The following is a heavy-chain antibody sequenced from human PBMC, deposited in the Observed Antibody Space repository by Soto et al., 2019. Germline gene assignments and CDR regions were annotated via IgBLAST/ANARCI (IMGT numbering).Heavy chain of an antibody. CDR1: GFTFSSYG. V-gene: IGHV3-33*01. D-gene: IGHD3-9*01. CDR3: ARDPADYDILTGDYYYYYGMDV. CDR2: IWYDGSNK. J-gene: IGHJ6*02. Sequence: QVQLVESGGGVVQPGRSLRLSCAASGFTFSSYGMHWVRQAPGKGLEWVAVIWYDGSNKYYADSVKGRFTISRDNSKNMLYLQMNSLRAEDTAVYYCARDPADYDILTGDYYYYYGMDVWGQGTTVTVSS.